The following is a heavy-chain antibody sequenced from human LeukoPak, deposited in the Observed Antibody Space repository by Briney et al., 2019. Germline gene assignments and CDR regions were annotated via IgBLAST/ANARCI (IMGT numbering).Heavy chain of an antibody. V-gene: IGHV3-30*18. CDR3: AKEREMATRYYFDY. Sequence: GGSLRLSCAASGFTFRDYGMSWVRQAPGKGLEWVASISYDGSNEYYGDSVKGRFSVSRDNSKNTLYLHMNSLRAEDTAVYYCAKEREMATRYYFDYWGQGTLVTVSS. CDR1: GFTFRDYG. J-gene: IGHJ4*02. D-gene: IGHD5-24*01. CDR2: ISYDGSNE.